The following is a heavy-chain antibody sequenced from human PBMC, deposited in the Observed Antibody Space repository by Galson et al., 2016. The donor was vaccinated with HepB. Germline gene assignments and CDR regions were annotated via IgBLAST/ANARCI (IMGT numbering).Heavy chain of an antibody. D-gene: IGHD2-15*01. CDR1: GGSISSRGYY. J-gene: IGHJ4*02. V-gene: IGHV4-31*03. Sequence: ILSLTCTVSGGSISSRGYYWSWIRQHPGKGLEWIGYIYYSGGTYYNPSLQSRLTISLDTSKNHFSLKLDSVTAADTAVYYCAGYEVVSFDYWGQGTLATVSS. CDR2: IYYSGGT. CDR3: AGYEVVSFDY.